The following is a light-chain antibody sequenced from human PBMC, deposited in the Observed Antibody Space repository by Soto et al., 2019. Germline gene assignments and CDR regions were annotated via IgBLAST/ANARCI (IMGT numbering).Light chain of an antibody. CDR3: QQYNNWPYT. CDR2: GTS. CDR1: QSVGRN. J-gene: IGKJ2*01. Sequence: EIVMTQSPVALSVSPGERAALSCRARQSVGRNFAWYQQRPGQAPRVLIYGTSTRATGVPARFSGSGSGTDFTLTISSLQSADFAVYDCQQYNNWPYTFGQGTRLEIK. V-gene: IGKV3-15*01.